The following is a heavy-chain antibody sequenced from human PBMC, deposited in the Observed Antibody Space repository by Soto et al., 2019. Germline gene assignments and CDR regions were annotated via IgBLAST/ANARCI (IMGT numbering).Heavy chain of an antibody. D-gene: IGHD3-3*01. CDR1: GYSFTSYW. CDR2: IDPSDSYT. V-gene: IGHV5-10-1*01. CDR3: ALNTIFGVVTHPGYYGMDV. Sequence: GESLKISCKGSGYSFTSYWISWVRQMPGKGLEWMGRIDPSDSYTNYSPSFQGHVTISADKSISTAYLQWSSLKASDTAMYYCALNTIFGVVTHPGYYGMDVWGQGTTVTVSS. J-gene: IGHJ6*02.